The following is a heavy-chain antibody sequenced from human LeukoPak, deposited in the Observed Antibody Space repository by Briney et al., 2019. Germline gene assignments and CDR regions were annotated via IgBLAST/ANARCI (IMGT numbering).Heavy chain of an antibody. Sequence: PSGTLSLTCAVSGGSISSSNWWSWVRQPPGKGLEWIGEIYHSGSTNYNPSLKSRVTISVDKSKNQFSLKLSSVTAADTAVYYCASGYSSSWSPWYFDYWGQGTLVTVSS. J-gene: IGHJ4*02. D-gene: IGHD6-13*01. CDR1: GGSISSSNW. CDR3: ASGYSSSWSPWYFDY. V-gene: IGHV4-4*02. CDR2: IYHSGST.